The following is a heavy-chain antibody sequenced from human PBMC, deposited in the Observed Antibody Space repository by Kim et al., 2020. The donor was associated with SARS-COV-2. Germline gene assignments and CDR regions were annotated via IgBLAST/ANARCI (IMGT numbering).Heavy chain of an antibody. J-gene: IGHJ4*02. CDR1: GFTFSSYA. CDR2: ISGSGGST. Sequence: GGSLRLSCAASGFTFSSYAMSWVRQAPGKGLEWVSAISGSGGSTYYADSVKGRFTISRDNSKNTLYLQMNSLRAEDTAVYYCASSLRYTMILDYWGQGTLVTVSS. V-gene: IGHV3-23*01. CDR3: ASSLRYTMILDY. D-gene: IGHD3-22*01.